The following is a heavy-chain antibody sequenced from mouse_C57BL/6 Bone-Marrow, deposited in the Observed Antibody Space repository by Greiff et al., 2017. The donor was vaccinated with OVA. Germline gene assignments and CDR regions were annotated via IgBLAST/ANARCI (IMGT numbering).Heavy chain of an antibody. D-gene: IGHD3-2*02. CDR1: GYTFTDYE. CDR2: IDPETGGT. Sequence: SGAELVRPGASVTLSCKASGYTFTDYEMHWVKQTPVHGLEWIGAIDPETGGTAYNQKFTGKAILTADKSSSTAYMELRSLTSEDSAVYYCTSSSGPYAMDYWGQGTSVTVSS. V-gene: IGHV1-15*01. CDR3: TSSSGPYAMDY. J-gene: IGHJ4*01.